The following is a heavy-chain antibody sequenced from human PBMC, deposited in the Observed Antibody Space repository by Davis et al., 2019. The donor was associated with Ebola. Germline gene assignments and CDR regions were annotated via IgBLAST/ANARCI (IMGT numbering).Heavy chain of an antibody. CDR3: ARQYSGYDYYFDY. CDR2: IIPILGTA. J-gene: IGHJ4*02. V-gene: IGHV1-69*08. CDR1: GGTFSSYT. Sequence: AASVKVSCKASGGTFSSYTISWVRQAPGQGLEWMGRIIPILGTANYAQKFQGRVTITADESTSTAYMELSSLRSEDTAVYYCARQYSGYDYYFDYWGQGTLVTVSS. D-gene: IGHD5-12*01.